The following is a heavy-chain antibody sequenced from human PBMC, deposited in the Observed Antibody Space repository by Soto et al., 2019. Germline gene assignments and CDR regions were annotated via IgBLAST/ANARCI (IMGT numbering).Heavy chain of an antibody. CDR2: IKQDGSEK. D-gene: IGHD1-7*01. Sequence: GGSLRLSCAASGFTFSSYWMSWVRQAPGKGLEWVANIKQDGSEKYYVDSVKGRFTISRDNAKNSLYLQMNSLRAEDTAVYYCARDRFRYNWNYEVVDYWGQGXLVTVSS. CDR3: ARDRFRYNWNYEVVDY. J-gene: IGHJ4*02. V-gene: IGHV3-7*03. CDR1: GFTFSSYW.